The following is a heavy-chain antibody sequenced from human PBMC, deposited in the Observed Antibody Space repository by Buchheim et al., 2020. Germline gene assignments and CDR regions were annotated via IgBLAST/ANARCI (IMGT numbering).Heavy chain of an antibody. CDR2: INQDGSEK. J-gene: IGHJ4*02. V-gene: IGHV3-7*01. CDR1: GFTFCSFW. CDR3: ARGLGSYDSRGYYYIGY. D-gene: IGHD3-22*01. Sequence: EVQLVESGGGLVQPGGSLRLSCVASGFTFCSFWMSWVRQAPGGGLEWVANINQDGSEKYYVDSVKGGFTISRDNAKNSLSLQMNSLRVEDTAVYYCARGLGSYDSRGYYYIGYWGQGAL.